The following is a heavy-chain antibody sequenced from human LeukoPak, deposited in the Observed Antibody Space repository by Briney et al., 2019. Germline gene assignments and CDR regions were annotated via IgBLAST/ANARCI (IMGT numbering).Heavy chain of an antibody. Sequence: ASVKVSCKVAGYTLTELSMHWVRQAPGKGFEWMGSFDPEDGETIYAQKFQGRVTMTEDTSTDTAYMELSSLRSEDTAVYYCATVIVVVPAAIIGGVWFDPWGQGSMVTVSS. CDR2: FDPEDGET. J-gene: IGHJ5*02. CDR3: ATVIVVVPAAIIGGVWFDP. V-gene: IGHV1-24*01. CDR1: GYTLTELS. D-gene: IGHD2-2*01.